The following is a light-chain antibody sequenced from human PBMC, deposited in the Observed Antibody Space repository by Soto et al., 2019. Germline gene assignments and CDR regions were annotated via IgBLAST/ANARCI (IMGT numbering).Light chain of an antibody. CDR1: QSISSY. J-gene: IGKJ5*01. V-gene: IGKV3-11*01. Sequence: EIVLTQSPGNLSLSPGETATLSCRASQSISSYLAWYQQKPGQAPRLLIYDAVNRATGIPARFSGSGSGTDFTLTISSLEPEDFAVYYCQQRRSWPITFGQGTRLEIK. CDR2: DAV. CDR3: QQRRSWPIT.